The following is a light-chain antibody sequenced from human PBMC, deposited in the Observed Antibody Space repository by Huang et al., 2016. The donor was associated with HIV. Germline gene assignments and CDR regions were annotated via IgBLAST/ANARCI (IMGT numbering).Light chain of an antibody. Sequence: ENLFTQSPRTLSLSPGERATLSCRASQFVRTSHLAWYQQKPGQPPRLLIYDASSRANGIRDIFSGSGSGTDFTLTIARLEPEDSAVYFCQHFGTYTFGQGTRLEMK. V-gene: IGKV3-20*01. CDR2: DAS. CDR1: QFVRTSH. CDR3: QHFGTYT. J-gene: IGKJ2*01.